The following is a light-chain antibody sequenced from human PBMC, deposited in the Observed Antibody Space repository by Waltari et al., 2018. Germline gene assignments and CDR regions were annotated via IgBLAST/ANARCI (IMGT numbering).Light chain of an antibody. J-gene: IGLJ1*01. CDR2: GKN. V-gene: IGLV3-19*01. CDR1: SLRRYY. CDR3: NSRDSSGDHV. Sequence: SSELTQDPAVSVALGQTVRITCQGDSLRRYYASWYQQKPGQAPVLVIYGKNTRPSGIPDRFSGSNSGNTASLTISGAQAEDEADYYCNSRDSSGDHVFGTGTKVTVL.